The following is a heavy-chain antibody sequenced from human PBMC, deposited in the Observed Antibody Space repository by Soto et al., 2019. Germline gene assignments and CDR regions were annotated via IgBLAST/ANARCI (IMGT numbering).Heavy chain of an antibody. J-gene: IGHJ6*02. CDR3: ARDPSQVISYYYGMDV. D-gene: IGHD3-22*01. V-gene: IGHV1-46*01. CDR1: GYTLTSYY. CDR2: INPSGGST. Sequence: ASVKVSCKASGYTLTSYYMHLVRQAHGQGLEWMGIINPSGGSTSYAQKFQGRVTMTRDTSTSTVYMELSSLRSEDTAVYYCARDPSQVISYYYGMDVWGQGTTVTVSS.